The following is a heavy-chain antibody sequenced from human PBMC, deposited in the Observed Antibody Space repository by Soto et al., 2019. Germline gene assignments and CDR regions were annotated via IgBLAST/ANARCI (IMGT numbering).Heavy chain of an antibody. Sequence: EVHLLESGGALVQPGGSLTLSCAASGFSFSDYAMSWVRQAPGKGLEWVSSISRTGDSAYYADSVKGRFAISRDRSKNRVSLHMNSLRVEDTAVYYCAKGPDGSGYYHNWFDSWGQGTLITVSS. V-gene: IGHV3-23*01. D-gene: IGHD3-22*01. CDR1: GFSFSDYA. J-gene: IGHJ5*01. CDR3: AKGPDGSGYYHNWFDS. CDR2: ISRTGDSA.